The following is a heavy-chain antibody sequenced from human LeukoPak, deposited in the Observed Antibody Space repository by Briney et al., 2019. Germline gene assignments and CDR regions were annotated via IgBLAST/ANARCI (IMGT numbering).Heavy chain of an antibody. D-gene: IGHD3-10*01. CDR1: GFTFSSYS. Sequence: GGSLRLSCAASGFTFSSYSMNWVRQAPGKGLEWVSYISSSSSTIYYADSVKGRFTISRDNAKNSLYPQMNSLRAEDTAVYYCASNYYDSGSYYPFDYWGQGTLVTVSS. J-gene: IGHJ4*02. CDR3: ASNYYDSGSYYPFDY. CDR2: ISSSSSTI. V-gene: IGHV3-48*04.